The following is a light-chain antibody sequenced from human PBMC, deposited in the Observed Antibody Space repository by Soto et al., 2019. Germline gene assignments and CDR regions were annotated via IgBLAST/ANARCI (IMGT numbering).Light chain of an antibody. Sequence: QSALTQPASVSGSPGQSITISCTGTGSDVAGYNYVSWYQQHPGKAPKLMIYEVSNRPSGVSNRFSGSKSGNTASLTISGLQAEDEADYYCSSYTSSSTRVFGGGTQLTVL. J-gene: IGLJ2*01. CDR3: SSYTSSSTRV. CDR2: EVS. CDR1: GSDVAGYNY. V-gene: IGLV2-14*01.